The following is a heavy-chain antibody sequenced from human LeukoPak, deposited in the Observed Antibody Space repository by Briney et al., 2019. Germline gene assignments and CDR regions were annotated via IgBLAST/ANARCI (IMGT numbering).Heavy chain of an antibody. D-gene: IGHD3-3*01. CDR1: GGSISSGGYS. Sequence: SQTLSLTCAVSGGSISSGGYSWSWIRQPPGKGLEWIGYIYHSGSTYYNPSLKSRVTISVDTSKNQFSLKLSSVTAADTAVYYCAREVPHPPYYDFLYGMDVWGQGTTVTVSS. CDR2: IYHSGST. V-gene: IGHV4-30-2*01. CDR3: AREVPHPPYYDFLYGMDV. J-gene: IGHJ6*02.